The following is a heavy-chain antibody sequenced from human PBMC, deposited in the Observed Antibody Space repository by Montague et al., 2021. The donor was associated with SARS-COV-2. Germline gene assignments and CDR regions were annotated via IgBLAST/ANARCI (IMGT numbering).Heavy chain of an antibody. V-gene: IGHV6-1*01. J-gene: IGHJ4*02. CDR2: TYYRSKWYN. D-gene: IGHD3-10*01. CDR1: GDSVSSNNAA. Sequence: CAISGDSVSSNNAAWNWIRQSPSRGLEWLGRTYYRSKWYNDYAVSVKSRITINPDTSKNQFSLQLNSVTPEDTAVYYCARDGGINSRPRPHTFHYWGQGTLVTVSS. CDR3: ARDGGINSRPRPHTFHY.